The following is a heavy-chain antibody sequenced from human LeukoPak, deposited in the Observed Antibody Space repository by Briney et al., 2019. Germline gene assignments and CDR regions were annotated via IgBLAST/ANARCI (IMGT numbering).Heavy chain of an antibody. D-gene: IGHD2-2*01. J-gene: IGHJ3*02. CDR1: GFTFDDYA. V-gene: IGHV3-9*01. Sequence: PGGSLRLSCAASGFTFDDYAMHWVRQAPGKGLEWVSGISWNSGSIGYADSVKGRFTISRDNAKNSLYLQMNSLRAEDTAVYYCARDRDIVVVPAVIDAFDIWGQGTMVTASS. CDR3: ARDRDIVVVPAVIDAFDI. CDR2: ISWNSGSI.